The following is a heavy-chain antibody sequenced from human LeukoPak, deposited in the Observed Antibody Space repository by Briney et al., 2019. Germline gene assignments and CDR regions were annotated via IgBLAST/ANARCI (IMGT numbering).Heavy chain of an antibody. Sequence: PGGSLRLSCAASGFTFSSYAMSWVRQPPGKGLEWVSAISGSGGSTYYADSVKGRFTISRDNSKNTLYLQMNSLRAEDTAVYYCAPAPQYQLLYEGHYFDYWGQGTLVTVSS. CDR2: ISGSGGST. CDR1: GFTFSSYA. V-gene: IGHV3-23*01. D-gene: IGHD2-2*02. J-gene: IGHJ4*02. CDR3: APAPQYQLLYEGHYFDY.